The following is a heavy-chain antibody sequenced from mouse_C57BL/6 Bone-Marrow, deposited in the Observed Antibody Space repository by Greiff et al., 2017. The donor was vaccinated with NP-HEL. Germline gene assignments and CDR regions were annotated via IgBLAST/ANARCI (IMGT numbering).Heavy chain of an antibody. CDR2: SRNKANDYTT. J-gene: IGHJ1*03. Sequence: DVMLVESGGGLVQSGRSLRLSCATSGFTFSDFYMEWVRQAPGKGLEWIAASRNKANDYTTEYSASVKGRFIVSRDTSQSILYLQMNALRAEDTAIYYCARDAWPYYGNHWYFDVWGTGTTVTVSS. V-gene: IGHV7-1*01. CDR3: ARDAWPYYGNHWYFDV. CDR1: GFTFSDFY. D-gene: IGHD2-10*01.